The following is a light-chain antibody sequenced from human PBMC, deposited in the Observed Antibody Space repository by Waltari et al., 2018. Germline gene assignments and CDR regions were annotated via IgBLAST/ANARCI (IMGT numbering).Light chain of an antibody. CDR2: DDS. CDR1: NIGSKS. CDR3: QVWDSSGDHPV. V-gene: IGLV3-21*02. J-gene: IGLJ1*01. Sequence: YVLTQPPSVSVAPGQTARITCGGNNIGSKSVHWYQQKPGQAPVLVVYDDSDRPSGCPERFSGSNSGNTATLTISRVEAGDEADYYCQVWDSSGDHPVFGTGTKVTVL.